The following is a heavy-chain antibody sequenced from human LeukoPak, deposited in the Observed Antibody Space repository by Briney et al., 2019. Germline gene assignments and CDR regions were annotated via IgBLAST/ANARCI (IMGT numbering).Heavy chain of an antibody. J-gene: IGHJ4*02. CDR3: AREDNLGSGSSPNDY. D-gene: IGHD6-19*01. CDR1: GYTFTGYY. Sequence: ASVKVSCKASGYTFTGYYMNWVRQAPGQGLEWMGRINPKSGGTNYAQKFQGRVTMARDTSISTAHMELSRLGSDDTAVYYCAREDNLGSGSSPNDYWGQGTLVTVSP. V-gene: IGHV1-2*06. CDR2: INPKSGGT.